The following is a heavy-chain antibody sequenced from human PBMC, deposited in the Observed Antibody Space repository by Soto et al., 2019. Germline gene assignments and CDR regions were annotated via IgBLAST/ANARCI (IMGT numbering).Heavy chain of an antibody. J-gene: IGHJ5*02. CDR1: GGTFSSYT. CDR3: ASSVVVVPAAMQDNCFDP. V-gene: IGHV1-69*02. CDR2: IIPILGIA. Sequence: QVQLVQSGAEVKKPGSSVKVSCKASGGTFSSYTISWVRQAPGQGLEWMGRIIPILGIANYAQKFQGRVTMTEDKATSTAYMELSSRRSEDTAVDYCASSVVVVPAAMQDNCFDPRGQGTLGTFSS. D-gene: IGHD2-2*01.